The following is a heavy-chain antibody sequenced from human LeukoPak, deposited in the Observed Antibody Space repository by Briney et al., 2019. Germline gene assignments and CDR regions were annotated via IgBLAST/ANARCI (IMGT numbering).Heavy chain of an antibody. D-gene: IGHD3-22*01. CDR3: ARVSHHYDSSDDAFDI. V-gene: IGHV4-30-4*01. Sequence: SQTLSLTCTVSGGSISSGDYYWSWIRQPPGKGLEWIGYIYNSGNIYYNPSLKSRVIISVDTSKNQFSLKLSSVTAADTAVYYCARVSHHYDSSDDAFDIWGQGTMVTVSS. CDR2: IYNSGNI. J-gene: IGHJ3*02. CDR1: GGSISSGDYY.